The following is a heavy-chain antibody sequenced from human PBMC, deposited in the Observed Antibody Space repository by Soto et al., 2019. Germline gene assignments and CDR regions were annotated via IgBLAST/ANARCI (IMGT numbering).Heavy chain of an antibody. V-gene: IGHV1-69*06. CDR2: IIPIFGTA. CDR3: ARAVADQVRGYFQH. Sequence: GGSVKVCCKASGGPFSSYAISWVREATGQGLEWMGGIIPIFGTANYAQKFQGRVTITADKSTSTAYMELSSLRSEDTAVYYCARAVADQVRGYFQHWGQGTLVTVSS. CDR1: GGPFSSYA. D-gene: IGHD6-19*01. J-gene: IGHJ1*01.